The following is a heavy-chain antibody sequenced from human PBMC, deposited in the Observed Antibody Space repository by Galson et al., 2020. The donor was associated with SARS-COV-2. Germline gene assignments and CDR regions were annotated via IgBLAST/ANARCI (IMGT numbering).Heavy chain of an antibody. V-gene: IGHV3-30-3*01. J-gene: IGHJ4*02. D-gene: IGHD6-19*01. Sequence: GGSLRLSCAASGFTFSSYAMHWVRQAPGKGLEWVAVISYDGSNKYYADSVKGRFTISRDNSKNTLYLQMNSLRAEDTAVYYCARDPSSQWLAYFDYWGQGTLVTVSS. CDR2: ISYDGSNK. CDR3: ARDPSSQWLAYFDY. CDR1: GFTFSSYA.